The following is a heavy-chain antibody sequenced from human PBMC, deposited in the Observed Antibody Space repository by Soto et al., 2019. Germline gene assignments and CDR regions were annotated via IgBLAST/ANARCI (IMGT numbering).Heavy chain of an antibody. D-gene: IGHD2-15*01. V-gene: IGHV1-69*13. J-gene: IGHJ6*03. CDR3: ARDGVAYCSGGSCYYYYYMDV. CDR2: IIPIFGTA. CDR1: GGTFSSYA. Sequence: ASVKVSCKASGGTFSSYAISWVRQAPGQGLEWMGGIIPIFGTANYAQKFQGRVTITADESTSTAYMELSSLRSEDTAVYYCARDGVAYCSGGSCYYYYYMDVWGKGTTVTVSS.